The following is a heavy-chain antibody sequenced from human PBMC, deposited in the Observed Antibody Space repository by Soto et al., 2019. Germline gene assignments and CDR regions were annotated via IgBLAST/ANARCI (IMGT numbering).Heavy chain of an antibody. CDR2: LYYSGST. V-gene: IGHV4-30-4*01. CDR3: ARDGGDGSGGYSFDP. J-gene: IGHJ5*02. Sequence: QVQLQESGPGLVKPSQTLSLTCTVSGGSISSGDYYWSWIREPPGKGLEWIGYLYYSGSTYYNPSLKSRVTISVDTSRKQFSLKLSSVTAADTAVYYCARDGGDGSGGYSFDPWCQGTLVTVSS. D-gene: IGHD3-10*01. CDR1: GGSISSGDYY.